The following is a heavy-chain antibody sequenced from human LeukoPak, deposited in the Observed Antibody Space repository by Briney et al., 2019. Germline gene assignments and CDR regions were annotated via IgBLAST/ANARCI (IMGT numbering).Heavy chain of an antibody. J-gene: IGHJ4*02. D-gene: IGHD3-22*01. V-gene: IGHV4-39*07. CDR3: ASQDPNTYYYDSSGYPIRYFDY. CDR2: IYYSGST. CDR1: GGSISSSSYY. Sequence: PSETLSLTCTVSGGSISSSSYYWGWIRQPPGKGLEWIGSIYYSGSTNYNPSLKSRVTISVDTSKNQFSLKLSSVTAADTAVYYCASQDPNTYYYDSSGYPIRYFDYWGQGTLVTVSS.